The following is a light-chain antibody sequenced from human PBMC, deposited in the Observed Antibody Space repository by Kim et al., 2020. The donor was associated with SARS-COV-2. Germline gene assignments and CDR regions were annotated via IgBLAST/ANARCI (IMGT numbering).Light chain of an antibody. CDR2: DTS. J-gene: IGKJ4*01. CDR1: QSITSD. Sequence: EIVMTQSAATLSVSPGERATLSCRASQSITSDLAWYQHKPGQAPRLLMYDTSTRATGIPARFSGSGSGTEFTLTISSLQSEDFAVYYCQEYNRWPRTFGGGTKLEI. CDR3: QEYNRWPRT. V-gene: IGKV3-15*01.